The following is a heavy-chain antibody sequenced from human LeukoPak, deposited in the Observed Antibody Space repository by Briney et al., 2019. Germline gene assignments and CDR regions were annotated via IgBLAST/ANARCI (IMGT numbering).Heavy chain of an antibody. CDR1: GGSISSYY. J-gene: IGHJ4*02. CDR2: IYYSGST. Sequence: SETLSLTCTVSGGSISSYYWSWIRQPPGKGLEWIGYIYYSGSTNYNPSLKSRVTISVDTSKNQFSLKLSSVTAADTAVYYCARSYYYDSSGYSEPYYFDYWGQGTPVTVSS. V-gene: IGHV4-59*08. CDR3: ARSYYYDSSGYSEPYYFDY. D-gene: IGHD3-22*01.